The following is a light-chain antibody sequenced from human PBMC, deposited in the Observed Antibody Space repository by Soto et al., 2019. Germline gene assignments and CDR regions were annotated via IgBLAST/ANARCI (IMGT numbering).Light chain of an antibody. CDR1: QSISNS. CDR2: VAS. CDR3: QQTFSPPYT. V-gene: IGKV1-39*01. Sequence: DIQMTQSLSSLSASVGDTVTITCRASQSISNSLSWYQQKPGKAPKFLIYVASTLQRGVPSRFSGSGSGTEFTLTISSLQPEDVATYYCQQTFSPPYTCGQGTKLEIK. J-gene: IGKJ2*01.